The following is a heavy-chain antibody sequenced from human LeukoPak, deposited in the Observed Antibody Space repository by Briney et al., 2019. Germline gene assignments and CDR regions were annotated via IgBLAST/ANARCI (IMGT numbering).Heavy chain of an antibody. V-gene: IGHV1-2*02. D-gene: IGHD3-3*01. CDR1: GYTFTGYY. CDR3: AREPGGDFWSGYYKGNWFDP. CDR2: INPNSGGT. Sequence: VASVKVSCKASGYTFTGYYMHWVRQAPGQGLEWMGWINPNSGGTNYAQKFQGRVTMTRDTSISTAYMELSRLRSDDTAVYYCAREPGGDFWSGYYKGNWFDPWGQGTLVTVSS. J-gene: IGHJ5*02.